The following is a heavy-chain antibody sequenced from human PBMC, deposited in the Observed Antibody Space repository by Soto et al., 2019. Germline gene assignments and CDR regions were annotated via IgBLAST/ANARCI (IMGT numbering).Heavy chain of an antibody. CDR3: ASLTYYYYYMDV. J-gene: IGHJ6*03. CDR2: IYYSGST. CDR1: GGSISSYY. Sequence: SETLSLTCTVSGGSISSYYWSWIRQPPGKGLEWIGYIYYSGSTNYNPSLKSRVTISVDTSKNQFSLKLSSVTAADTAVYYCASLTYYYYYMDVWGKGATVTVSS. V-gene: IGHV4-59*01.